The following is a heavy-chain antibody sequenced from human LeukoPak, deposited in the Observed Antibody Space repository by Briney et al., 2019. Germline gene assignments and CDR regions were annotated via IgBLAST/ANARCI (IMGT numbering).Heavy chain of an antibody. CDR1: GFTFSSYA. Sequence: GGSLRLSCAASGFTFSSYAMSWVRQAPGKGLEWVSAISGSGGSTYYADSVKGRFTISRDNSKNTLYLQMNSLRAEDTAVYYCAKYLPAALPPYYYYYMDVWGKGTTVTVSS. CDR3: AKYLPAALPPYYYYYMDV. J-gene: IGHJ6*03. CDR2: ISGSGGST. V-gene: IGHV3-23*01. D-gene: IGHD2-2*02.